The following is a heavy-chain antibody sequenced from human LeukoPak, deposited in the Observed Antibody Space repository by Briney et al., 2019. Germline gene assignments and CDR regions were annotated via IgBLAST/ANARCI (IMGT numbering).Heavy chain of an antibody. CDR1: GFTVSSNY. V-gene: IGHV3-53*01. CDR3: ARGVDYDSSGYYGLLYYFDY. CDR2: IYSGGST. Sequence: SGGSLRLSCAASGFTVSSNYMSWVRQAPGKGLEWVSVIYSGGSTYYADSVKGRFTISRDNSKNTLYLQMNSLRAEDTAVYYYARGVDYDSSGYYGLLYYFDYWGQGTLVTVSS. J-gene: IGHJ4*02. D-gene: IGHD3-22*01.